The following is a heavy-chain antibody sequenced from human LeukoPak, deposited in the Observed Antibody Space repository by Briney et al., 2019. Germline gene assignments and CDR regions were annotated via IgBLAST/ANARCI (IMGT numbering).Heavy chain of an antibody. V-gene: IGHV3-23*01. CDR1: GFTFSNYG. J-gene: IGHJ4*02. Sequence: GGSLRLSCAASGFTFSNYGMNWVRQAPGKGLEWLSGISPRGGGTYYADSVKGRFTISRDDSKNTLSLQMNSLRVEDTAVYYCARDLVWGAFDYWGQGTLVTVSS. CDR3: ARDLVWGAFDY. CDR2: ISPRGGGT. D-gene: IGHD7-27*01.